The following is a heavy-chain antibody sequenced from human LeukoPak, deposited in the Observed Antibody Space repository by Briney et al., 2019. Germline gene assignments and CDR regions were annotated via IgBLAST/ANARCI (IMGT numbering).Heavy chain of an antibody. V-gene: IGHV3-21*01. D-gene: IGHD6-19*01. J-gene: IGHJ4*02. Sequence: GGSLRLSCAASGFTFSSYSMNWVRQAPGKGLEWVSSISSSSSYIYYADSVKGRFTISRDNAKNSLYLQMNSLRAEDTAVYYCAKSPTYSSGFLDYWGQGTLVTVSS. CDR2: ISSSSSYI. CDR1: GFTFSSYS. CDR3: AKSPTYSSGFLDY.